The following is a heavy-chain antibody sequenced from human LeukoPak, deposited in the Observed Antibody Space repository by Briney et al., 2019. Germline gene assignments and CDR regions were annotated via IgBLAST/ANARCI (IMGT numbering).Heavy chain of an antibody. CDR2: IYYSGST. J-gene: IGHJ4*02. Sequence: SETLSLTCTVSGGSINSGGYYWSWIRQHPGTGLEWIGYIYYSGSTYYNPSLKSRVTISVDTSKNQFSLKLSSVTAADTAVYYCARDGSSYGYFDYWGQGTLVTVSS. CDR1: GGSINSGGYY. V-gene: IGHV4-31*03. D-gene: IGHD5-18*01. CDR3: ARDGSSYGYFDY.